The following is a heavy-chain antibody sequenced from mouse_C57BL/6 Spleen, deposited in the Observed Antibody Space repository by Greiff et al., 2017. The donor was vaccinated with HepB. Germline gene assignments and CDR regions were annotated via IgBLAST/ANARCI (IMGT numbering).Heavy chain of an antibody. D-gene: IGHD1-1*01. CDR1: GYSFTGYY. Sequence: EVHLVESGPELVKPGASVKISCKASGYSFTGYYMNWVKQSPEKSLEWIGEINPSTGGTTYNQKFKAKATLTVDKSSSTAYMQLKSLTSEDSAVYYCARGITTVVAKGYFDVWGTGTTVTVSS. J-gene: IGHJ1*03. V-gene: IGHV1-42*01. CDR3: ARGITTVVAKGYFDV. CDR2: INPSTGGT.